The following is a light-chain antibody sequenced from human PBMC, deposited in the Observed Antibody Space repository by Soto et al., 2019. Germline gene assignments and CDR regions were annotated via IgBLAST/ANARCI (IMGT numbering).Light chain of an antibody. CDR2: GAS. Sequence: EIVMTQSPATLSVSPGERATLSCRASQSVSSTLAWYQQKPGQAPRLLIYGASTRTTGIPARFSGSGSGTEFTLTLSSLQCEDFEVYYCQQYNNWPQTLGQGTKVDIK. V-gene: IGKV3-15*01. CDR1: QSVSST. J-gene: IGKJ1*01. CDR3: QQYNNWPQT.